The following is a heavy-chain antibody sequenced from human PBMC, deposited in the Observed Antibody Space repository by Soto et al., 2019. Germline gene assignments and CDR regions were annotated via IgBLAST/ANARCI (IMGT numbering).Heavy chain of an antibody. CDR2: IFYSGST. CDR1: GGSISNYY. J-gene: IGHJ5*02. V-gene: IGHV4-59*01. Sequence: XXTLSLTCTVSGGSISNYYWRWIPQPPGRGLEWIGHIFYSGSTNYNPALKSRVTISVDTSKSQFSLKLSSVTAADTAVYYCAKDSGYNYGYFRWFDPWGQGTLVTVSS. CDR3: AKDSGYNYGYFRWFDP. D-gene: IGHD5-18*01.